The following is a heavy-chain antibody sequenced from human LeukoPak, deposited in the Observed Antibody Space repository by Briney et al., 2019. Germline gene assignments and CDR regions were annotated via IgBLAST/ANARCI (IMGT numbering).Heavy chain of an antibody. V-gene: IGHV4-4*07. D-gene: IGHD5-12*01. CDR3: ARRGVVATITSV. CDR2: IYTSGST. CDR1: GDSISSYY. J-gene: IGHJ4*02. Sequence: PSETLSLTCTVSGDSISSYYWSWIRQPAGKGLEWIGRIYTSGSTNYNPSLKSRVTLSVDTSKNQFSLKLTSVTAADTAVYYCARRGVVATITSVWGQGTLVTVSS.